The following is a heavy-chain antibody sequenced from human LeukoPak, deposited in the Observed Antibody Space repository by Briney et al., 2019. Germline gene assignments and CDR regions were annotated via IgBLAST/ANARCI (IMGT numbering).Heavy chain of an antibody. Sequence: SETLSLTCTVSGGSISSYYWSWIRQPPGKGLEWIGYIYYSGSTNYNPPLKSRVTISVDTSKNQFSLKLSSVTAADTAVYYCARHGYLLGAFDYWGQGTLVTVSS. CDR3: ARHGYLLGAFDY. D-gene: IGHD2-2*03. J-gene: IGHJ4*02. V-gene: IGHV4-59*08. CDR2: IYYSGST. CDR1: GGSISSYY.